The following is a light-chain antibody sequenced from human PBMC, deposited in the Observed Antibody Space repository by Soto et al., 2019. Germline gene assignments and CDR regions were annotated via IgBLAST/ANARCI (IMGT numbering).Light chain of an antibody. Sequence: QSALTQPRSVSGSPGQSVTISCTGTSSDVGGYNYVSWYQQHPGKAPKLMIYDVTERPSGVPDRFSGSKSGNTASLTISELRTEDEADYYCCSYAGSFTLGAFGGGTELTVL. CDR1: SSDVGGYNY. V-gene: IGLV2-11*01. CDR3: CSYAGSFTLGA. J-gene: IGLJ2*01. CDR2: DVT.